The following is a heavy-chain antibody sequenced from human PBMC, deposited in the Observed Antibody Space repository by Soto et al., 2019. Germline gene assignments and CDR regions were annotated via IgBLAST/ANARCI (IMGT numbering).Heavy chain of an antibody. Sequence: SETLSLTCAVYGGSFSGYCWSWIRQPPGKGLEWIGEINHSGSTNYNPSLKSRVTISVDTSKNQFSLKLSSVTAADTAVYYCARGGKTDYGDYVFDYWGQGTLVTVSS. V-gene: IGHV4-34*01. CDR1: GGSFSGYC. D-gene: IGHD4-17*01. J-gene: IGHJ4*02. CDR3: ARGGKTDYGDYVFDY. CDR2: INHSGST.